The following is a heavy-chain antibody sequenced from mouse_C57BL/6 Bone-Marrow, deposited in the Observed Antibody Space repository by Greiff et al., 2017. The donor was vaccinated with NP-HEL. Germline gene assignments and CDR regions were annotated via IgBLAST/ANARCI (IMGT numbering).Heavy chain of an antibody. D-gene: IGHD1-1*01. CDR2: IWTGGGT. CDR1: GFSLTSYA. CDR3: ARKVPYYYGSSHFDY. J-gene: IGHJ2*01. V-gene: IGHV2-9-1*01. Sequence: VQVVESGPGLVAPSQSLSITCTVSGFSLTSYAISWVRQPPGKGLEWLGVIWTGGGTNYNSALKSRLSISKDNSKSQVFLKMNSLQTDDTARYYCARKVPYYYGSSHFDYWGQGTTLTVSS.